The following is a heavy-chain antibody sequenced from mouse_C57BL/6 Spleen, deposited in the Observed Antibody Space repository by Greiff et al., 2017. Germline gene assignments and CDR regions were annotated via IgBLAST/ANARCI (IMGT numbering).Heavy chain of an antibody. J-gene: IGHJ2*01. CDR2: IDPSDSET. CDR1: GYTFTSYW. Sequence: QVQLQQPGAELVRPGSSVKLSCKASGYTFTSYWMHWVKQRPIQGLEWIGNIDPSDSETHYNQKFKDKATLTVDKSSSTAYVQLSSLTSEDSAVYYCARGYYYGSSYDFDYWGQGTTLTVSS. D-gene: IGHD1-1*01. CDR3: ARGYYYGSSYDFDY. V-gene: IGHV1-52*01.